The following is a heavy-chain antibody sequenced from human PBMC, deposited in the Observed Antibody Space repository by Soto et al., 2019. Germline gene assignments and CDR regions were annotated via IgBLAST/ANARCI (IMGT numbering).Heavy chain of an antibody. CDR2: INPSGGST. CDR3: ARVRAYSGYYYYGIDV. CDR1: GYTFTSYY. D-gene: IGHD4-4*01. J-gene: IGHJ6*02. Sequence: QVQLVQSGAEVKKPGASVKVSCKASGYTFTSYYMHWVRQAPGQGLEWMGIINPSGGSTSYAQKFQGRVTMTRDTSTSTVYMELSSLRSEDTAVYYCARVRAYSGYYYYGIDVWGQGTTVTVSS. V-gene: IGHV1-46*01.